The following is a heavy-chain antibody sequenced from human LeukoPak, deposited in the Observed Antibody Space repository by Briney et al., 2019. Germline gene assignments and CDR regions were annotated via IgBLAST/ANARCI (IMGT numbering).Heavy chain of an antibody. Sequence: GESLRLSCAASGFTFSNYAILWVRQAPGKGLEWVANIKQDGSEKYYVDSVKGRFTISRDNAKNSLYLQMNSLRAEDTAVYDCARSSMWLSYGMDVWGQGTTVTVSS. J-gene: IGHJ6*02. D-gene: IGHD6-19*01. CDR2: IKQDGSEK. CDR1: GFTFSNYA. CDR3: ARSSMWLSYGMDV. V-gene: IGHV3-7*01.